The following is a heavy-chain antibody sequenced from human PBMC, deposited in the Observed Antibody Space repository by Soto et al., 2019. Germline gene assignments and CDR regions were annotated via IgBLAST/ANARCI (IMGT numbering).Heavy chain of an antibody. V-gene: IGHV4-59*01. CDR3: ARETHYYDSSGYYYGAPLDY. CDR1: GGSISSYY. D-gene: IGHD3-22*01. J-gene: IGHJ4*02. CDR2: IYYSGST. Sequence: QVQLQESGPGLVKPSETLSLTCTVSGGSISSYYWSWIRQPPGKGLEWIGYIYYSGSTNYNPSLKSRVTISVDTSKNQFSLKLSCVTAADTAVYYCARETHYYDSSGYYYGAPLDYWGQGTLVTVSS.